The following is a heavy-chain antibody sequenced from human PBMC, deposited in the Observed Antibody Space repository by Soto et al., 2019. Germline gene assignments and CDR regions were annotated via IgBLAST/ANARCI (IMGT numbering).Heavy chain of an antibody. CDR3: ARAGYSYGFCGMDV. D-gene: IGHD5-18*01. Sequence: PSETLSLTCAVYGGSFSGYYWSWIRQPPGKGLEWIGEINHSGSTNYNPSLKSRVTISVDTSKNQFSLKLSSVTAADTAVYYCARAGYSYGFCGMDVWGKGNTVTGS. CDR1: GGSFSGYY. CDR2: INHSGST. V-gene: IGHV4-34*01. J-gene: IGHJ6*04.